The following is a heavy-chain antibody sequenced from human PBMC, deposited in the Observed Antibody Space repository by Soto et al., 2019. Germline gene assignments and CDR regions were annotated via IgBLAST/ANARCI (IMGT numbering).Heavy chain of an antibody. CDR1: GGSISSGGYY. CDR3: ARAYGSGYMDV. V-gene: IGHV4-31*03. Sequence: QVQLQESGPGLVKPSQTLSLTCTVSGGSISSGGYYWSWIRQHPGKGLEWIGYIYYSGSTYYHSSLRSRVTLSVDTSKNQFSLKLSSVTAADTAVYYFARAYGSGYMDVWGQGTTVTVSS. D-gene: IGHD3-10*01. J-gene: IGHJ6*02. CDR2: IYYSGST.